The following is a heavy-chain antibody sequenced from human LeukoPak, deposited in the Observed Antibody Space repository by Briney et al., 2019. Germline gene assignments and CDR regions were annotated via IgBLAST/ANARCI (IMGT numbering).Heavy chain of an antibody. V-gene: IGHV1-18*01. J-gene: IGHJ6*03. Sequence: ASVKVSCKTSGYTFTTYGIIWVRQAPGQGLEWMGWISTYNGDTKYAQKFQGRVSMTTDTSTTTAHMELRSLRSDDTAVYYCARDPATEHYDYYYYMDVWGKGPRSPSP. CDR2: ISTYNGDT. D-gene: IGHD1-14*01. CDR1: GYTFTTYG. CDR3: ARDPATEHYDYYYYMDV.